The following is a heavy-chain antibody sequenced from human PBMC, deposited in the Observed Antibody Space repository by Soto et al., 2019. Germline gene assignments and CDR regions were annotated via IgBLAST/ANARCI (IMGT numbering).Heavy chain of an antibody. CDR3: ARGYSGSYYPYAFDI. V-gene: IGHV4-4*07. D-gene: IGHD1-26*01. J-gene: IGHJ3*02. CDR2: IYTSGST. CDR1: GGSISSYY. Sequence: LSLTCTVSGGSISSYYWSWIRQPAGRGLEWIGRIYTSGSTNYNPSLKSRVTMSVDTSKNQFSLKLSSVTAADTAVYYCARGYSGSYYPYAFDIWGQGTMVTVS.